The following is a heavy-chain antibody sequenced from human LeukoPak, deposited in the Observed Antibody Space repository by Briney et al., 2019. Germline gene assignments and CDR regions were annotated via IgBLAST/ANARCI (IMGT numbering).Heavy chain of an antibody. CDR1: GFTFSSYA. CDR2: ISYDGSNK. J-gene: IGHJ4*02. CDR3: AKDFQQFDY. V-gene: IGHV3-30-3*01. Sequence: GRSLRLSCAASGFTFSSYAMHWVRQAPGKGLEWVAVISYDGSNKYYADSVKGRFTISRDNSKNTLYLQMNSLRAEDTAVYYCAKDFQQFDYWGQGTLVTVSS. D-gene: IGHD6-13*01.